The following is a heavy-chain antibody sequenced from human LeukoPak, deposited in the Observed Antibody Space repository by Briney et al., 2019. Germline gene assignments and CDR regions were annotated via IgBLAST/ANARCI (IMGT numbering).Heavy chain of an antibody. J-gene: IGHJ4*02. Sequence: ASVKVSCKASGYTFTGYYMHWVRQAPGQGLEWMGWINPNSGGTNYAQKFQGRVTMTRDTSISTAYMELSRLRSDDTAVYYCARDPLTMIVVVRGYFDYWGQGTLVTVSS. D-gene: IGHD3-22*01. CDR2: INPNSGGT. V-gene: IGHV1-2*02. CDR3: ARDPLTMIVVVRGYFDY. CDR1: GYTFTGYY.